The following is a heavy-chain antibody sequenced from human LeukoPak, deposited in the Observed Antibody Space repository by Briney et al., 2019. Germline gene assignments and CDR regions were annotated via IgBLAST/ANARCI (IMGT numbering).Heavy chain of an antibody. CDR3: AREKAYGEYRFGY. CDR2: INQVGSEK. CDR1: GFTFSNYR. V-gene: IGHV3-7*01. Sequence: GGSLRLSCAASGFTFSNYRTSWVRQAPGKGLEWVANINQVGSEKYYVDSVKGRFTISRDNTKHSLYLQVNSLRADDTAVYYCAREKAYGEYRFGYWDQGTLVTVSS. J-gene: IGHJ4*02. D-gene: IGHD4-17*01.